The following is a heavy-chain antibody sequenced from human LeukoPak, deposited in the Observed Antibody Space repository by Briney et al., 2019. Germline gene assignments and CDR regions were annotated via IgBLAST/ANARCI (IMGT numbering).Heavy chain of an antibody. J-gene: IGHJ4*02. CDR3: ARRYSSSSSDY. Sequence: TGGSLRLSCATSQFNFNSYGMTWVRQAPGKGLEWVSSISGGGGSTQYADSVQGRFTISRDNSKNTLYLQMNSLRPDDTAIYYCARRYSSSSSDYWGQGTLVTVSS. CDR1: QFNFNSYG. D-gene: IGHD6-6*01. V-gene: IGHV3-23*01. CDR2: ISGGGGST.